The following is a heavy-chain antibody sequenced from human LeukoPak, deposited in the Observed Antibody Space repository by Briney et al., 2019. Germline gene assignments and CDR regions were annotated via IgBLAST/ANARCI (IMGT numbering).Heavy chain of an antibody. V-gene: IGHV3-23*01. CDR2: ISAGGGST. CDR1: GFTFSTYA. Sequence: GGSLRLSCAASGFTFSTYAMSWVRQPPGKGLEWVSAISAGGGSTYYADSVKGRFTISRDNSKNTLYLKMNSPRPEDTAVYYCAKDRDGGATTRPKGFDYWGQGTLVTVSS. D-gene: IGHD1-26*01. CDR3: AKDRDGGATTRPKGFDY. J-gene: IGHJ4*02.